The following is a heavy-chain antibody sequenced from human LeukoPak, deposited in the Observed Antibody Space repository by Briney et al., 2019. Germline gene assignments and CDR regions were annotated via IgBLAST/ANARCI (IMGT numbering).Heavy chain of an antibody. CDR2: INPNSGGT. Sequence: GASVKVSCKASGYTFTGYYMHWVRQAPGQGLEWMGRINPNSGGTNYAQKFQGRVTITRDRAISTAYMELSRLRSDDTAVYYCARGTITMIDYWGQGTLVTVSS. V-gene: IGHV1-2*06. D-gene: IGHD3-22*01. CDR3: ARGTITMIDY. J-gene: IGHJ4*02. CDR1: GYTFTGYY.